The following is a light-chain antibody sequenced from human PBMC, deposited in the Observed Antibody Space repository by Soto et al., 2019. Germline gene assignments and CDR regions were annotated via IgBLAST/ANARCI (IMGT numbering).Light chain of an antibody. J-gene: IGLJ1*01. V-gene: IGLV2-14*01. Sequence: QSALTQPASVSGSPGQSITISCTGTSSDVGSYNYVSWYQQHPGXAPKLXIXEXSDRPSGISSRFSGSKSGNTASLTISGLQTEDEADSYSSSYTSSSTLFVTGTKVTV. CDR3: SSYTSSSTL. CDR2: EXS. CDR1: SSDVGSYNY.